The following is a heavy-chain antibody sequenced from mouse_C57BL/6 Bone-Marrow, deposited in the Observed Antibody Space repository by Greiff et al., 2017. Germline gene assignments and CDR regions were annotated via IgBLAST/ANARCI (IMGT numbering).Heavy chain of an antibody. Sequence: EVQLVESGGGLVQPKGSLKLSCAASGFSFNTYAMNWVRQAPGKGLEWVARIRSKSNNYATYYADSVKDRFTISRDDSESMLYLQMNNLKTEDTAMYYCVRASYYSNYPWFAYWGQGTLVTVSA. V-gene: IGHV10-1*01. CDR3: VRASYYSNYPWFAY. J-gene: IGHJ3*01. D-gene: IGHD2-5*01. CDR2: IRSKSNNYAT. CDR1: GFSFNTYA.